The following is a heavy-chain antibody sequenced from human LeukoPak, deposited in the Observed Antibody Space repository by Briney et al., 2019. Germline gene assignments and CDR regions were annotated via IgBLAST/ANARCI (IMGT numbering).Heavy chain of an antibody. V-gene: IGHV3-53*01. CDR3: ARDTHLGNFDY. Sequence: PGGSLRLSCAASGFTVSSNYMSWVHQAPGKGLEWVSVIYSGGGTYCADSVKGRFTISRDNSKNTLYLQMNSLRAEDTAVYYCARDTHLGNFDYWGQGTLVTVSS. CDR1: GFTVSSNY. J-gene: IGHJ4*02. D-gene: IGHD7-27*01. CDR2: IYSGGGT.